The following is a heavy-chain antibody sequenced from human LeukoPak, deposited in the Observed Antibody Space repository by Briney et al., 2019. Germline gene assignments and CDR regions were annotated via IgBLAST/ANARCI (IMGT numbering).Heavy chain of an antibody. CDR2: ISGSGGST. J-gene: IGHJ4*02. D-gene: IGHD3-3*01. V-gene: IGHV3-23*01. Sequence: GGSLRLSCAASGFTFSSYAMSWVRQAPGKGLEWVSAISGSGGSTYYADSVKGRFTISRDNSKNTLYLQMNSLRAEDTAVYYCARGPRTNRGYYYDFWSGQDDGGGVDYWGQGTLVTVSS. CDR1: GFTFSSYA. CDR3: ARGPRTNRGYYYDFWSGQDDGGGVDY.